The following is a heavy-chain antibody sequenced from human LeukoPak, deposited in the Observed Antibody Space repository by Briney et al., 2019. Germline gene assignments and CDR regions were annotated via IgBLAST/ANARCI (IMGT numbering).Heavy chain of an antibody. V-gene: IGHV3-53*05. D-gene: IGHD1-26*01. CDR2: IYSGGST. J-gene: IGHJ4*02. CDR1: GFTVSSNY. CDR3: AKGQWELLLADY. Sequence: GGSLRLSCAASGFTVSSNYMSWVRQAPGKGLEWVSVIYSGGSTYYADSVKGRFTISRDNSKNTLYLQMNSLRAEDTAVYYCAKGQWELLLADYWGQGTLVTVSS.